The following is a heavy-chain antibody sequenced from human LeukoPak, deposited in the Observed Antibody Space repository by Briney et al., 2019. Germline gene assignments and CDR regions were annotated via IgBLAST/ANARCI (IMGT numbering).Heavy chain of an antibody. V-gene: IGHV3-30*18. CDR3: AKGARGDTVTSIVGLNWFDP. CDR2: ISYDGSHK. Sequence: AGSLRLSCAASGITFRSYGRHWGRQAPGKGLEWVAVISYDGSHKYYADSVQGRFSISRDNSKNTLCLQMNSLRADDTAVYYCAKGARGDTVTSIVGLNWFDPWGQGTLVTVSS. D-gene: IGHD4-17*01. J-gene: IGHJ5*02. CDR1: GITFRSYG.